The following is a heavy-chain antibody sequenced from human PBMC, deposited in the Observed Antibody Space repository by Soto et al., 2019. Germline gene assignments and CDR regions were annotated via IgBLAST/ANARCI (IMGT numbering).Heavy chain of an antibody. J-gene: IGHJ5*02. CDR1: GFPFSTYE. CDR2: ITSSGGPT. CDR3: VKGGWLDD. Sequence: EVQLLESGGGLIQPGGSLRLSCAASGFPFSTYEMTWARQSPGKGLEWVAFITSSGGPTYYADSVRGRFTISRDNSKNTLYLQMDRLRVEGTARYYCVKGGWLDDWGQGTLVTVSS. V-gene: IGHV3-23*01.